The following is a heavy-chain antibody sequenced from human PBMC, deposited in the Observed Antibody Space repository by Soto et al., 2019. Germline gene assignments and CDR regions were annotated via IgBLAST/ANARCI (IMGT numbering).Heavy chain of an antibody. D-gene: IGHD3-10*01. CDR1: GFTFRSFT. J-gene: IGHJ5*02. V-gene: IGHV3-21*01. CDR2: ISSNSAYI. CDR3: TRDASRDRSARGWFDP. Sequence: GGSLRLSCAASGFTFRSFTMNWVRQAPGKGLEWASTISSNSAYIYYTDALRGRFTISRDNAKNSLHLQMNSLRAEDTAVYYCTRDASRDRSARGWFDPWGPGTLVTVSS.